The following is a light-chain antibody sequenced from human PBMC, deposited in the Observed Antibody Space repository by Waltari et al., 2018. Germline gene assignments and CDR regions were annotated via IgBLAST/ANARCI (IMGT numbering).Light chain of an antibody. CDR3: QQSYRTPYT. CDR2: DAS. V-gene: IGKV1-39*01. J-gene: IGKJ2*01. Sequence: DIQMTQSPASLSASVGDRLTITCRASQTIYRHLNWYQQKPGHAPDLLIFDASNLPGGVPSRFSGSGSGTDFTLTINSLQPEDIATYYCQQSYRTPYTFGLGTKLQI. CDR1: QTIYRH.